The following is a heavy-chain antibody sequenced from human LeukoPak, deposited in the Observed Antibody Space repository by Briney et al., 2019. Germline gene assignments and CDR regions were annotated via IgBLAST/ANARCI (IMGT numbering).Heavy chain of an antibody. V-gene: IGHV4-59*08. CDR1: SGSITNYY. CDR3: ARQGELAIDY. J-gene: IGHJ4*02. CDR2: IYNTGRT. Sequence: SETLSLTCSVSSGSITNYYWSWIRQSPGKGLEWIGFIYNTGRTNYNPSLQSRVTMSIDTSKNQFSLKLSSVTAADTAVYYCARQGELAIDYWGQGTLVTVSS. D-gene: IGHD1-26*01.